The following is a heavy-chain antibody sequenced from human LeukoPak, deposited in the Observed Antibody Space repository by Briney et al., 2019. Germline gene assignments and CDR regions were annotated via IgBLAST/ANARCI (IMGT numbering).Heavy chain of an antibody. CDR3: AGAQWFGESKFDY. V-gene: IGHV4-59*01. Sequence: SETLSLTCTVSGGSISSYYWSWIRQPPGKGLEWIGYTYYSGSTNYNPSLKSRVTISVDTSKNQFSLKLSSVTAADTAVYYCAGAQWFGESKFDYWGQGTLVTVSS. CDR2: TYYSGST. CDR1: GGSISSYY. D-gene: IGHD3-10*01. J-gene: IGHJ4*02.